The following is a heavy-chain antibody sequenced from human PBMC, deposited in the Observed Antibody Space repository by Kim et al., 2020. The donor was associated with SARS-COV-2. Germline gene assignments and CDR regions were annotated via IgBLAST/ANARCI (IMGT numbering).Heavy chain of an antibody. CDR3: ARQGYYDFWSGSTERPFDC. J-gene: IGHJ4*02. CDR1: GGSISSSSYY. CDR2: IYYSGST. D-gene: IGHD3-3*01. Sequence: SETLSLTCTVSGGSISSSSYYWGWIRQPPGKGLEWIGSIYYSGSTYYNPSLKSRVTISVDTSKNQFSLKLSSVTAADTAVYYCARQGYYDFWSGSTERPFDCWGQGTLVTVSS. V-gene: IGHV4-39*01.